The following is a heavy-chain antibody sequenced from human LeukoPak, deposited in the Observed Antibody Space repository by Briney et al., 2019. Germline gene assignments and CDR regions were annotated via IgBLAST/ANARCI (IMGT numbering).Heavy chain of an antibody. J-gene: IGHJ4*02. CDR1: GGSISSSSYY. D-gene: IGHD5-12*01. V-gene: IGHV4-39*07. CDR2: IYYSGST. Sequence: SETLSLTCTASGGSISSSSYYWGWIRQPSGKGLEWIGSIYYSGSTYYNPSLKSRVTISVDTSKNQFSLKLSSVTAADTAVYYCARGWLREDYWGQGTLVTVSS. CDR3: ARGWLREDY.